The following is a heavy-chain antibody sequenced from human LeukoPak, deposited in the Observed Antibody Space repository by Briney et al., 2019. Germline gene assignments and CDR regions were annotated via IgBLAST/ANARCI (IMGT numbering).Heavy chain of an antibody. CDR1: GFTSSSYA. Sequence: GGSLRLSCAASGFTSSSYALNRVRQAPGKGLEWVATVSGSGDRMYHADSVKGRFTISRDNSKNTIYLQMNSLRAEDTALYYCAKAAAAPGFDFWGQGTLVTVSS. D-gene: IGHD6-13*01. J-gene: IGHJ4*02. CDR2: VSGSGDRM. V-gene: IGHV3-23*01. CDR3: AKAAAAPGFDF.